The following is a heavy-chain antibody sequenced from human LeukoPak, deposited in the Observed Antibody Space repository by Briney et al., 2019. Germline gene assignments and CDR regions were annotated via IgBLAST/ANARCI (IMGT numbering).Heavy chain of an antibody. J-gene: IGHJ3*02. V-gene: IGHV1-46*01. Sequence: ASVKVSCKASGYTFTSYYMHWVRQAPGQGLEWMGIINPSGGSTSYAQKFQGRATMTRDMSTSTVYMELSSLRSEDTAVYYCARDWHFDWLFEKSDAFDIWGQGTMVTVSS. CDR3: ARDWHFDWLFEKSDAFDI. CDR1: GYTFTSYY. CDR2: INPSGGST. D-gene: IGHD3-9*01.